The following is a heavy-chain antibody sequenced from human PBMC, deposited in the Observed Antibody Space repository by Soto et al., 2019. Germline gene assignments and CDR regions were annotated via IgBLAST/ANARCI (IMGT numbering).Heavy chain of an antibody. V-gene: IGHV3-7*01. CDR2: IKQDGSER. J-gene: IGHJ5*02. CDR1: RFTFTISL. D-gene: IGHD2-8*02. CDR3: ARGYCTGDRCPFDP. Sequence: LRLSCAASRFTFTISLMNLVRQAPGKGLEWVANIKQDGSERNYVDSVKVRFAVSRDNAKKSLYLQMDSLRAEDTAVYYCARGYCTGDRCPFDPWGQGTLVTVSS.